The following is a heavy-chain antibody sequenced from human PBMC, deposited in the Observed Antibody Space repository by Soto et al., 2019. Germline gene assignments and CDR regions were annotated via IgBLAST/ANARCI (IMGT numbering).Heavy chain of an antibody. D-gene: IGHD3-10*01. CDR1: GYTFTSFG. J-gene: IGHJ4*02. Sequence: GASVKVSCKASGYTFTSFGISWVRQAPGQGLEWMGWISAYNGNTNYAQKLQGRVTMTTDTSTSTAYMELRSLRSDDTAVYYCARGRPGSGTYYNSLPDCWGQGTLVTVSS. V-gene: IGHV1-18*01. CDR2: ISAYNGNT. CDR3: ARGRPGSGTYYNSLPDC.